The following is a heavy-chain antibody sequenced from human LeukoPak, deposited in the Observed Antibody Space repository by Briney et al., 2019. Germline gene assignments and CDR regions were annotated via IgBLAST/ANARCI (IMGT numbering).Heavy chain of an antibody. CDR3: ARAGSSGYNWFDP. CDR2: ISGSGSTI. J-gene: IGHJ5*02. Sequence: PPGGSLRLSCAASGFTFSSYEMSWVRQAPGKGLEWVSYISGSGSTIYYAGSVKGRFTISRDNAKNSLYLQMNSLRAEDTAVYYCARAGSSGYNWFDPWGQGTLVTVSS. D-gene: IGHD6-19*01. CDR1: GFTFSSYE. V-gene: IGHV3-48*03.